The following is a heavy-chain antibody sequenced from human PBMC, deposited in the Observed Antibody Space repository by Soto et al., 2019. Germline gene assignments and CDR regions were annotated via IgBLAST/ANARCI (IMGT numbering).Heavy chain of an antibody. CDR3: AGERAEY. Sequence: QVQLVESGGGVVQPGRSLRLSCAASGFSFSSYAMHWVRQAPGKGLEWVAVISYDGSNKYYADSVKGRFTISRDNSKNTRYLKMNHLGGDDPAVVYWAGERAEYWGQGTLVTVSS. J-gene: IGHJ4*02. V-gene: IGHV3-30*14. CDR2: ISYDGSNK. CDR1: GFSFSSYA.